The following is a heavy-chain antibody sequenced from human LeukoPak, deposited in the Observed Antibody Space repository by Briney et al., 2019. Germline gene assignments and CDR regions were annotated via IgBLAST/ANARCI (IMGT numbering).Heavy chain of an antibody. CDR3: ARGISSITIFGVVIPGPRYYFDY. V-gene: IGHV4-34*01. CDR2: INHSGST. CDR1: GGSFSGYY. J-gene: IGHJ4*02. D-gene: IGHD3-3*01. Sequence: SETLSLTCAVYGGSFSGYYWSWLRQPPGKGLEWIGEINHSGSTNYNPSLKSRVTISVDTSKNQFSLKLSSVTAADTAVYYCARGISSITIFGVVIPGPRYYFDYWGQGTLVTVSS.